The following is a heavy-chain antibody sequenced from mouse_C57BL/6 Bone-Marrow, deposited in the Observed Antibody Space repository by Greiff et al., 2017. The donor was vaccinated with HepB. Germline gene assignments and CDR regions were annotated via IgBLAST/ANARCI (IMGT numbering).Heavy chain of an antibody. V-gene: IGHV3-6*01. D-gene: IGHD1-1*01. CDR2: ISYDGSN. CDR3: ARGYYGSSW. J-gene: IGHJ2*01. CDR1: GYSITSGYY. Sequence: EVQVVESGPGLVKPSQSLSLTCSVTGYSITSGYYWNWIRQFPGNKLEWMGYISYDGSNNYNPSLKNRISITRDTSKNQFFLKLNSVTTEDTATYYCARGYYGSSWWGQGTTLTVSS.